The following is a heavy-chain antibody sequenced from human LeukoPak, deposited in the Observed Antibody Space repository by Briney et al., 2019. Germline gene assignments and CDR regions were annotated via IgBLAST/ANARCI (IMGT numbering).Heavy chain of an antibody. CDR2: IWYDGSNK. V-gene: IGHV3-33*01. CDR1: GFTFSSYG. Sequence: PGRSLRLSCAASGFTFSSYGMHWVRQAPGKGLEWVAVIWYDGSNKYYADSVKGRFTVSRDNSKNTLYLHMNSLRAEATAVYYCARAHGGAAIDYWGQGAMVTVSS. CDR3: ARAHGGAAIDY. J-gene: IGHJ4*02. D-gene: IGHD1-26*01.